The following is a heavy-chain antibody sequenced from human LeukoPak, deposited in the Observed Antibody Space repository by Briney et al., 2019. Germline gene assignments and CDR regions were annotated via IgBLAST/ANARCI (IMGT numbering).Heavy chain of an antibody. CDR3: ARGLRSIAAAGHNWFDP. CDR2: IYYSGST. V-gene: IGHV4-59*12. Sequence: SETLSLTCTVSGGSISSYYWSWIRQPPGKGLEWIGYIYYSGSTNYNPSLKSRVTISVDTSKNQFSLKLSSVTAADAAVYYCARGLRSIAAAGHNWFDPWGQGTLVTVSS. J-gene: IGHJ5*02. CDR1: GGSISSYY. D-gene: IGHD6-13*01.